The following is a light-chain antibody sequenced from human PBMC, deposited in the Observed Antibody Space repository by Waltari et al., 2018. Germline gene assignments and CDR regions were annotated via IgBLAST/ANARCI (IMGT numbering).Light chain of an antibody. V-gene: IGKV1-39*01. Sequence: DIQMTQSPSSLSAPVADRVTITCRARQSIRSYLNWYQQKPGKDPKLLIYAASSLQSGAPSRFSGSGSGTDFTLTISSLQPDDFATYYCQKTYNTPWTFGQGTKVEFQ. CDR2: AAS. J-gene: IGKJ1*01. CDR3: QKTYNTPWT. CDR1: QSIRSY.